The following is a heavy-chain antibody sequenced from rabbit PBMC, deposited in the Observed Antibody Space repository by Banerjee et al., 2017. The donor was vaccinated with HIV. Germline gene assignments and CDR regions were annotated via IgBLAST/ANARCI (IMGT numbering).Heavy chain of an antibody. Sequence: QSLEESGGDLVKPGASLTLTCTASGFDLRNYYMCWVRQAPGKGLEWIGCIHTGSIGYTGYASWAKGRFTISKTSSTTVTLQMTSLTAADTATYFCARDRAGGVGYGLDLWGQGTLVTVS. CDR3: ARDRAGGVGYGLDL. V-gene: IGHV1S40*01. J-gene: IGHJ3*01. CDR1: GFDLRNYY. D-gene: IGHD6-1*01. CDR2: IHTGSIGYT.